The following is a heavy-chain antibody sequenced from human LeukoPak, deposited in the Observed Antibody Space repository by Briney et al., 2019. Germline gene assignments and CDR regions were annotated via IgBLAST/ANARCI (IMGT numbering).Heavy chain of an antibody. CDR1: GYTFTGYY. V-gene: IGHV1-2*02. Sequence: GASVKVSCKASGYTFTGYYMHWVRQAPGQGLEWMGWINPNSGGTNYAQKFQGRVTMTRDKSIRTAYMELSRLTSDDTAVYYCARDLKRGYSSGRYSWGTGSSNDYWGQGTLVTVSS. D-gene: IGHD6-19*01. J-gene: IGHJ4*02. CDR2: INPNSGGT. CDR3: ARDLKRGYSSGRYSWGTGSSNDY.